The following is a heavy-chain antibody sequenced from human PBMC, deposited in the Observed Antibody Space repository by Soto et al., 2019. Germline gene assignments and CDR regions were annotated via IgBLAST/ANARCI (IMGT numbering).Heavy chain of an antibody. V-gene: IGHV4-39*02. Sequence: NPSETLSLACWVSGDSVSNGAYYWGWIRQPPGKGLEWIGSIYDSGSTYYNPSLKSRVTISVDTSKNQFSLKLSSVTAADTSVYYCARDGATVTRVYWYFDLWGRGTLVTVSS. CDR3: ARDGATVTRVYWYFDL. D-gene: IGHD4-17*01. CDR1: GDSVSNGAYY. CDR2: IYDSGST. J-gene: IGHJ2*01.